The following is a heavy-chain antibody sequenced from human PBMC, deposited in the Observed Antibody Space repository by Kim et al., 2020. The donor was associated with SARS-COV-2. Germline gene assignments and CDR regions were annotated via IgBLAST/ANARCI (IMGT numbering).Heavy chain of an antibody. V-gene: IGHV4-34*01. CDR2: INHSGST. Sequence: SETLSLTCAVYGGSFSGYYWSWIRQPPGKGLEWIGEINHSGSTNYNPSLKSRVTISVDTSKNQFSLKLSSVTAADTAVYYCAGPLVRDGYNYCPGRKRDQGRDGYNYCPGQRYFDLWGRGTLVTVSS. CDR1: GGSFSGYY. D-gene: IGHD5-12*01. J-gene: IGHJ2*01. CDR3: AGPLVRDGYNYCPGRKRDQGRDGYNYCPGQRYFDL.